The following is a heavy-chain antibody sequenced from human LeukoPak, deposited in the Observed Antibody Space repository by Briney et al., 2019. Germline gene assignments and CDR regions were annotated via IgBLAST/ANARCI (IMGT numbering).Heavy chain of an antibody. J-gene: IGHJ4*02. V-gene: IGHV3-30-3*01. CDR1: GFTFSSYA. Sequence: GGSLRLSCAASGFTFSSYAMHWVRQAPGKGLEWVAVISYDGSNKYYADSVKGRFTISRDNSKNTLYLQMNSLRAEDTAVYYCARDPLLWFGELLSITYYFDYWGQGTLVTVSS. CDR3: ARDPLLWFGELLSITYYFDY. D-gene: IGHD3-10*01. CDR2: ISYDGSNK.